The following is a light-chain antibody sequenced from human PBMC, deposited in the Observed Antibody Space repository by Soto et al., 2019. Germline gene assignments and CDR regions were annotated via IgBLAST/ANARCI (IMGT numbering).Light chain of an antibody. Sequence: DIQMTQSPSTLSGSVGDRVTITCRASQSISNKLAWYQQKAGKAPKVLIYDASTLESGVPSRFSGSGSGTEFTLTISSLQPDDFATYYCQQYHTYSRTFGQGTKVDIK. V-gene: IGKV1-5*01. CDR1: QSISNK. CDR2: DAS. CDR3: QQYHTYSRT. J-gene: IGKJ1*01.